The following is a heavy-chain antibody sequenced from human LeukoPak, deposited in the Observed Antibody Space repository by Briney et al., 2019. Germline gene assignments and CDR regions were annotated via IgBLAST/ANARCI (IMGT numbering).Heavy chain of an antibody. D-gene: IGHD1-26*01. CDR2: IFYRGST. V-gene: IGHV4-59*01. J-gene: IGHJ4*02. CDR1: GGSISSYY. CDR3: ARGLVGTRELLRY. Sequence: SETLSLTCTGSGGSISSYYWSWIRQPPGKGLEWIGNIFYRGSTNYNPSLKSRVTISIDTSKHQFSLKLSSVTAADTAVYYCARGLVGTRELLRYWGQGTLVTVSS.